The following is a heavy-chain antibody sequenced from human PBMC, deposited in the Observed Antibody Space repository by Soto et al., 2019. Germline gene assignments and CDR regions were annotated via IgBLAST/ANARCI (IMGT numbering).Heavy chain of an antibody. V-gene: IGHV3-30*18. J-gene: IGHJ4*02. CDR2: ISYDGSNK. CDR3: AKGSTAITYFDY. Sequence: QVQLVESGGGVVQPGRSLRLSCAASGFTFSSYGMHWVRQAPGKGLEWVAVISYDGSNKYYADSVKGRFTISRDNSKNTLYLQMNILRAEDTAVYYCAKGSTAITYFDYLGQGTLVTVSS. CDR1: GFTFSSYG. D-gene: IGHD5-18*01.